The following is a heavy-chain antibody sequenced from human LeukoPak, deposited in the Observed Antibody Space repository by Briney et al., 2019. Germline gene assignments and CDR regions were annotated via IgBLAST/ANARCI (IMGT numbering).Heavy chain of an antibody. CDR3: ARERLLWFGEYYYGMDV. D-gene: IGHD3-10*01. CDR1: GGSISSSNW. CDR2: IYHSGST. Sequence: SGTLSLTCAVSGGSISSSNWWSWVRQPPGKGLEWIGEIYHSGSTNYNPSLKSRVTISVDKSKNQFSLKLSSVTAADTAVYYCARERLLWFGEYYYGMDVWGQGTTVTVSS. J-gene: IGHJ6*02. V-gene: IGHV4-4*02.